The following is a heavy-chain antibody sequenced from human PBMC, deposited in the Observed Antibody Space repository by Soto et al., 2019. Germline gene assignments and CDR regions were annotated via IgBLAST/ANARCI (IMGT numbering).Heavy chain of an antibody. V-gene: IGHV4-31*03. CDR2: ISDSGST. D-gene: IGHD3-22*01. CDR1: GGSISDGYY. CDR3: ARRDRSGFSYWLDT. Sequence: QVQLQESGPGLVKPSQTLSLTCIVSGGSISDGYYWSWIRQHPGKGMEWIGSISDSGSTSYNPSLKSRLTISVDTSKNQFSLNLRSVTAADTAVYYCARRDRSGFSYWLDTWGQGTLVTVSS. J-gene: IGHJ5*02.